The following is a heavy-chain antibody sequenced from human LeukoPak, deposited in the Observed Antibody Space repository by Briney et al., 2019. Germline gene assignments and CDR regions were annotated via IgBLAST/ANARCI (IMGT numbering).Heavy chain of an antibody. CDR1: GYTFINFA. D-gene: IGHD6-13*01. CDR3: ERGPRAAADDY. CDR2: INAGNGNT. Sequence: ASVKVSCKASGYTFINFAINWGRQAPGQRPEWMGWINAGNGNTKYSQKSQDRVTITRDTSASTAYMELTSLTSEDTAVYYCERGPRAAADDYWGQGTLVTVSS. J-gene: IGHJ4*02. V-gene: IGHV1-3*01.